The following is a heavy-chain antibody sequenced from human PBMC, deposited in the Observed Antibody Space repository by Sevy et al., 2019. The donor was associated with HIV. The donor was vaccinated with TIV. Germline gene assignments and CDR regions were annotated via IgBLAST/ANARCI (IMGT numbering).Heavy chain of an antibody. V-gene: IGHV3-30-3*01. CDR3: ARESGWGGFYYGMDV. D-gene: IGHD6-19*01. Sequence: GGSLRLSCAASGFTFSTFAMHWVRQSPGKGLEWVALISYSGGPKYNEDSVKGRFTISRDNSNNMLFLDMNSLRPDDTAVYYCARESGWGGFYYGMDVWGQGTTVTVSS. CDR1: GFTFSTFA. J-gene: IGHJ6*02. CDR2: ISYSGGPK.